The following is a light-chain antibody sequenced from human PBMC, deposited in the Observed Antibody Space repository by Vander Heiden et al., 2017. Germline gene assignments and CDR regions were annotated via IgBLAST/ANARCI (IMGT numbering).Light chain of an antibody. V-gene: IGKV3-20*01. J-gene: IGKJ1*01. CDR2: GAS. Sequence: IVLTQSPGTLSLSPGERATLSCRASQSVSSSYLAWYQQKPGQAPRLLIYGASSRATGIPDRFSRSGYGTDFTLTISRLEPEAFPVYYCQQYGSSPPWTFGQGTKVEIK. CDR3: QQYGSSPPWT. CDR1: QSVSSSY.